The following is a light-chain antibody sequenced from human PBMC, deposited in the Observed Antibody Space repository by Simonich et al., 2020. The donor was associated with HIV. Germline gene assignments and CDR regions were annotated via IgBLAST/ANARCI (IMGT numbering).Light chain of an antibody. J-gene: IGLJ2*01. CDR3: CSYAGSSTYVV. V-gene: IGLV2-23*01. CDR2: EGS. Sequence: QSALTQPASVSGSPGQSITISCTGTSSDVGSYNLVSWYQQHPGKAPKLMIYEGSKRPSGVSNRFSCSKAGNTASLTISGLQDEDEADYYCCSYAGSSTYVVFGGGTKLTVL. CDR1: SSDVGSYNL.